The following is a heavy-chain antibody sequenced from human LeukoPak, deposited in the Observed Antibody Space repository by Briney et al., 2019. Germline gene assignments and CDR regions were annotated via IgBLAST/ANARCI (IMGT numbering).Heavy chain of an antibody. V-gene: IGHV4-59*01. CDR1: GDSISSYY. CDR2: IYYSGST. CDR3: ARVPHLGYFDY. J-gene: IGHJ4*02. Sequence: EASETLSLTCTVSGDSISSYYWNWIRQPPGKGLEWIGYIYYSGSTNYNPSLKSRVTISVDTSKNQFSLKLSSVTAADTAVYYCARVPHLGYFDYWGQGTLVTVSS.